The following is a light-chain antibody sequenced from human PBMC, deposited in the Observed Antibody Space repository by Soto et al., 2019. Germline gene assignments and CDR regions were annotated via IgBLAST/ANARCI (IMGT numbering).Light chain of an antibody. V-gene: IGKV1-5*01. CDR1: QSINNG. J-gene: IGKJ4*01. Sequence: TRSAYFAEKVTIKGRAGQSINNGLAWYQQKPGKAPKLLIYDASSLESGIPSRFSGSGSGTEFTLTISSLQSEDFAVYYCQQCKDWPLTFGGGTKVAIK. CDR3: QQCKDWPLT. CDR2: DAS.